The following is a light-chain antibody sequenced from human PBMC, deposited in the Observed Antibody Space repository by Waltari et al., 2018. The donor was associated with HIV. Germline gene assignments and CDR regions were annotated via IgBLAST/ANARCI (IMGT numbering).Light chain of an antibody. CDR2: DVI. J-gene: IGLJ3*02. Sequence: QSTLIQPPSASGSPGQPVTISCTGTSSDVGDDDYVSWYEQHPSEAPRLIIYDVIKRPSGVPDRFSGSKSGNTASLTVSGLQTEDEADYYCSSYAGRNNWVFGGGTKLTVL. CDR3: SSYAGRNNWV. V-gene: IGLV2-8*01. CDR1: SSDVGDDDY.